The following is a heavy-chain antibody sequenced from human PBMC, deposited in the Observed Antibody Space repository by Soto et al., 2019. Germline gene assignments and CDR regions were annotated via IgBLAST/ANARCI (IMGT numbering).Heavy chain of an antibody. CDR3: ARDQARLDYYYGMDV. J-gene: IGHJ6*02. CDR2: ISYDGGNK. Sequence: GGSLRLSCAASGFTFSSYAMHWVRQAPGKGLEWVAVISYDGGNKYYADSVKGRFTISRDNSKNTLYLQMNSLRAEDTAVYYCARDQARLDYYYGMDVWGQGTTVTVSS. CDR1: GFTFSSYA. V-gene: IGHV3-30-3*01. D-gene: IGHD4-17*01.